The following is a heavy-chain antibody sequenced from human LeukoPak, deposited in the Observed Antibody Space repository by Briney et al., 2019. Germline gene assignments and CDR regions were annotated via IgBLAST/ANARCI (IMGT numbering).Heavy chain of an antibody. CDR3: AKLQVLADSFDY. V-gene: IGHV3-23*01. D-gene: IGHD2-8*02. J-gene: IGHJ4*02. CDR2: IGVSGSST. CDR1: EFTFSSYA. Sequence: PGGSLRLSCAASEFTFSSYAMSWVRQAPGKGLEWVSSIGVSGSSTYYADSVKGRFTISRDNSKNTLHLQLNGLRAEDTAIYYCAKLQVLADSFDYWGQGALVTVSS.